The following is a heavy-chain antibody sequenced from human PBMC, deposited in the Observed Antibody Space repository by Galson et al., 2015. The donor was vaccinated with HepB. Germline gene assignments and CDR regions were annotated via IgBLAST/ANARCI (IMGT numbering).Heavy chain of an antibody. CDR1: GFSLSTSGMC. CDR3: ARSYVNICSSTSCYDPLYYYYGMDV. Sequence: PALVKPTQTLTLTCTFSGFSLSTSGMCVSWIRQPPGKALEWLARIDWDDDKYYSTSLKTRLTISKDTSKNQVVLTMTNMDPVDTATYYCARSYVNICSSTSCYDPLYYYYGMDVWGQGTTVTVSS. CDR2: IDWDDDK. J-gene: IGHJ6*02. D-gene: IGHD2-2*01. V-gene: IGHV2-70*11.